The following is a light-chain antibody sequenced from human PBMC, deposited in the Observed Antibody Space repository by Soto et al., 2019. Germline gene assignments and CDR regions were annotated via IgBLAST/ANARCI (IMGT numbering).Light chain of an antibody. Sequence: QSVLTQPPSVSGAPGQRVTISCTGSSSNIGAGYDVHWYQQLPGTAPKLLIYGNSNRPSGVPDRFSGSKSGTSASLAITGLQADDEADYYCQSYDSSVTLRVFGTGTKLIVL. CDR1: SSNIGAGYD. J-gene: IGLJ1*01. CDR2: GNS. CDR3: QSYDSSVTLRV. V-gene: IGLV1-40*01.